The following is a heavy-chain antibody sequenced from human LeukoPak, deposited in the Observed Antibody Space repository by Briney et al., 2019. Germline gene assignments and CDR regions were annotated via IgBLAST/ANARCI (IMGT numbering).Heavy chain of an antibody. CDR3: GREGSRWFDR. CDR2: INPNSGGK. Sequence: ASVKVSCKASGYTFTGYYMHWVRQAPGQGLEWMGWINPNSGGKNYAQKFQGRVTMTRDTSISTAYMELRRLRSDDTAVYYCGREGSRWFDRWGQGTLVTVSS. V-gene: IGHV1-2*02. D-gene: IGHD2-15*01. CDR1: GYTFTGYY. J-gene: IGHJ5*02.